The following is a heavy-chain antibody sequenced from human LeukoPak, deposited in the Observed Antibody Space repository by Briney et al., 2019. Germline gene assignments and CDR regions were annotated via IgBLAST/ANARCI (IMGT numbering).Heavy chain of an antibody. D-gene: IGHD6-13*01. CDR2: IYPGDSDT. J-gene: IGHJ4*02. V-gene: IGHV5-51*01. Sequence: GESLKISYKGSGYSFTSYWIGWVRQMPGKGLEWMGIIYPGDSDTRYSPSFQGQGTISADTSISTAYLQWNSLKASDTAMYYCARLRGSSSNRQFDYWGQGTLVTVSS. CDR3: ARLRGSSSNRQFDY. CDR1: GYSFTSYW.